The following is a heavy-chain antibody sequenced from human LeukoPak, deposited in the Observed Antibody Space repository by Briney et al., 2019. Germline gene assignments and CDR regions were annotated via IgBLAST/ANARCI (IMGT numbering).Heavy chain of an antibody. CDR2: IYYSGST. V-gene: IGHV4-59*12. J-gene: IGHJ4*02. CDR1: GDSISSYY. Sequence: SETLSLTCTVSGDSISSYYWSWIRQPPGKGLEWIGYIYYSGSTNYNPSLKSRLTISIDTSKNQFSLKLSSVTAADTAVYYCARDGRYCSGGSCYSGGSDYWGQGTLVTVSS. D-gene: IGHD2-15*01. CDR3: ARDGRYCSGGSCYSGGSDY.